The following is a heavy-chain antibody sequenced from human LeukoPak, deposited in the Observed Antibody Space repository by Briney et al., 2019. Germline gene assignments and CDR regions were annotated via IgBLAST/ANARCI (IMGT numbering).Heavy chain of an antibody. Sequence: GGSPRLSCAASGFTVSSNYMSWVRQAPGKGLEWVSIIYSGGSTYHADSVKGRFTISRDKSKNTLYLQMNSLRTEDTAVYYCARGSSSGLDYYYGMDVWGQGTTVTVSS. V-gene: IGHV3-66*01. CDR3: ARGSSSGLDYYYGMDV. J-gene: IGHJ6*02. CDR2: IYSGGST. CDR1: GFTVSSNY. D-gene: IGHD5-12*01.